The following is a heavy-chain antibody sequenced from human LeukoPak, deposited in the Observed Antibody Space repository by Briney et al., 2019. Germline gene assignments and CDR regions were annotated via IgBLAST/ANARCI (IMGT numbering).Heavy chain of an antibody. CDR3: ARLVAATGNFDY. Sequence: SETLSLTCAVSVGSISSGGYSWNWIRQPPGKGLEWIGYIYHSGSTYYNPSLKSRVTISVDRSKNQFSLKLSSVTTADTAVYYCARLVAATGNFDYWGQGTLVTVSS. D-gene: IGHD6-13*01. CDR1: VGSISSGGYS. V-gene: IGHV4-30-2*01. J-gene: IGHJ4*02. CDR2: IYHSGST.